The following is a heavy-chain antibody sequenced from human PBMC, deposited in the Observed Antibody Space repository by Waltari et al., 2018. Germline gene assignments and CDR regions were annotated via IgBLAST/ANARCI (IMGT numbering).Heavy chain of an antibody. J-gene: IGHJ4*02. CDR1: AYSINSGFY. CDR2: IYHDGTT. CDR3: TRQVLGYCTSAACRRLES. Sequence: QVHLQESGPGLLKASETLSLTCGVSAYSINSGFYWGWFRQPPGKGLEWVATIYHDGTTYYNPSLKSRATISMDTSKNHFSLKLQSVTAADTAVYYCTRQVLGYCTSAACRRLESWGQGTLVTVSS. D-gene: IGHD2-2*03. V-gene: IGHV4-38-2*01.